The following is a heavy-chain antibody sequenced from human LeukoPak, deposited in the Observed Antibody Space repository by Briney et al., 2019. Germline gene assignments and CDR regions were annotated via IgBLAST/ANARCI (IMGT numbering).Heavy chain of an antibody. Sequence: GGSLRLSCTASGFTISDNYMSWVRQAPGKGLEWVSVMYSGGLTYYLDSVKGRFSTSRDNAKNTLFLQMNSLRVEDTAVYYCARESGSTRSFDYWGQGTLVTVSS. CDR3: ARESGSTRSFDY. V-gene: IGHV3-53*01. J-gene: IGHJ4*02. D-gene: IGHD3-10*01. CDR1: GFTISDNY. CDR2: MYSGGLT.